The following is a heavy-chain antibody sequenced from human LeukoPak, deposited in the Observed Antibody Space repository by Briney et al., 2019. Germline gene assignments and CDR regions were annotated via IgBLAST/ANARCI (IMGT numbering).Heavy chain of an antibody. CDR1: GFTLSNYW. Sequence: GGSLRLSCAASGFTLSNYWMSWVRQAPGKGLEWVANIKQDGSAVYYVDSVKGRFTISRDNAKNSLYLQMNSLRAEDTAVYYCARDVQEGIAVAGMAPLSIGFYYYYYMDVWGKGTTVTVSS. D-gene: IGHD6-19*01. CDR2: IKQDGSAV. V-gene: IGHV3-7*03. CDR3: ARDVQEGIAVAGMAPLSIGFYYYYYMDV. J-gene: IGHJ6*03.